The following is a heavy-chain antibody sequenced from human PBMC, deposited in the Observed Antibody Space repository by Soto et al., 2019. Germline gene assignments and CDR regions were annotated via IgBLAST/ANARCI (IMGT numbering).Heavy chain of an antibody. D-gene: IGHD3-16*02. J-gene: IGHJ6*02. CDR3: ARCPQPRYTADPYAVDV. Sequence: QVHLVQSGTEVKKPGSSVKVSCKASGGTFSSSGFSWVRQAPGQGLEWMGMIVPSLDTTNYAQKFQARVTNPADEVTSTAYMELRSLRSEDTAVYYCARCPQPRYTADPYAVDVWGQGTRVIVSS. CDR2: IVPSLDTT. CDR1: GGTFSSSG. V-gene: IGHV1-69*11.